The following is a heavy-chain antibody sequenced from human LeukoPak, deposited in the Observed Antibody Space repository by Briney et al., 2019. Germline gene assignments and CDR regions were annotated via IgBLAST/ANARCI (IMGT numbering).Heavy chain of an antibody. CDR2: INSNTGGT. CDR1: GDTFTGYY. J-gene: IGHJ4*02. V-gene: IGHV1-2*02. D-gene: IGHD6-19*01. Sequence: ASLKVSCKASGDTFTGYYMHWVRQAPGQGLEWMGWINSNTGGTNYAQKFQGRVTMTRDTSISTVYMELSRLRSDDTAVYYCARDLVASSIAVAGTNYWGQGTLVTVSS. CDR3: ARDLVASSIAVAGTNY.